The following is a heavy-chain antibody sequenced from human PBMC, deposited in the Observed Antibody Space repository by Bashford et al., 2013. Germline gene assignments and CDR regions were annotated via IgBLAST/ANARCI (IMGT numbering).Heavy chain of an antibody. Sequence: ASVKVSCKASGYTFTSYDINWVRQATGQGLEWMGWMNPNSGNTGYAQKFQGRVTMTRNTSIATAYMDLSSLRDEDTAVYYCARVGPEDRPQGDYWGQGTLVTVSS. CDR1: GYTFTSYD. CDR3: ARVGPEDRPQGDY. V-gene: IGHV1-8*01. J-gene: IGHJ4*02. CDR2: MNPNSGNT.